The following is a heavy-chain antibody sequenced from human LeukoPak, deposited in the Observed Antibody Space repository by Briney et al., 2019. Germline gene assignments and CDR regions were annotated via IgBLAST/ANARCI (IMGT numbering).Heavy chain of an antibody. CDR2: INPNSGGT. V-gene: IGHV1-2*02. D-gene: IGHD6-19*01. CDR1: GYTFTSYA. J-gene: IGHJ5*02. CDR3: ARDSSGLILYNWFDP. Sequence: GASVKVSCKASGYTFTSYAMNWVRQAPGQGLEWMGWINPNSGGTNYAQKFQGRVTMTRDTSISTAYMELSRLRSDDTAVYYCARDSSGLILYNWFDPWGQGTLVTVSS.